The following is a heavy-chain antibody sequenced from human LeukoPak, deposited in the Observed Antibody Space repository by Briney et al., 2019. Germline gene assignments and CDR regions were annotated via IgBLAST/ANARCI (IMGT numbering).Heavy chain of an antibody. D-gene: IGHD6-6*01. Sequence: SETLSLTCTVSGGSISSYYWSWIRQPPGKGLEWIGYIYYSGSTNYNPSLKSRVTISVDTSKNQFSLKLSSVTAADTAVYYCARAPRIAARPPHFDYWGQGTLVTVSS. V-gene: IGHV4-59*01. CDR2: IYYSGST. J-gene: IGHJ4*02. CDR1: GGSISSYY. CDR3: ARAPRIAARPPHFDY.